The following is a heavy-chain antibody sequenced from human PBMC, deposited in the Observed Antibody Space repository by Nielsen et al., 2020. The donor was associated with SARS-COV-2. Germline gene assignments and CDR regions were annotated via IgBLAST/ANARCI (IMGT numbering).Heavy chain of an antibody. CDR1: GFTFNRFS. Sequence: GGSLRLSCAASGFTFNRFSMNWVRQAPGKGLEWVSSISGNSYYIYYSDSVRGRFTISRDNAKNSLYLQMHSLTAEDTAVYYCARERPDDFWSGSRGTRYGMDVWGQGTTVTVSS. D-gene: IGHD3-3*01. CDR3: ARERPDDFWSGSRGTRYGMDV. J-gene: IGHJ6*02. CDR2: ISGNSYYI. V-gene: IGHV3-21*01.